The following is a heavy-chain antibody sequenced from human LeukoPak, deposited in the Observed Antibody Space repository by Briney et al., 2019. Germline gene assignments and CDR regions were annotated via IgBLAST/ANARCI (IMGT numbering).Heavy chain of an antibody. CDR3: ARDVLKQLVLTWFDP. Sequence: ASVKVSCKASGGTFSSYAISWVRQAPGQGLEWMGGIIPIFGTANYAQKFQGRVTITAGESTSTAYMELSSLRSEDTAVYYCARDVLKQLVLTWFDPWGQGTLVTVSS. CDR2: IIPIFGTA. D-gene: IGHD6-13*01. CDR1: GGTFSSYA. J-gene: IGHJ5*02. V-gene: IGHV1-69*13.